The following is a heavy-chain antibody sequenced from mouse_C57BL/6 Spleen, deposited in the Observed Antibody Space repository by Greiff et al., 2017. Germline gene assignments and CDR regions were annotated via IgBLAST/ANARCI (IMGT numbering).Heavy chain of an antibody. CDR3: AGGGYDGCHYAVDY. D-gene: IGHD2-3*01. CDR2: IDPNSGGT. CDR1: GYTFTSYW. Sequence: QVQLQQPGAELVKPGASVKLSCKASGYTFTSYWMHWVKQRPGRGLEWIGGIDPNSGGTKYNEKFKSKATLTVDKTSSTAYMQLSSLESEDSAVFYCAGGGYDGCHYAVDYWGQGTSVTVSS. J-gene: IGHJ4*01. V-gene: IGHV1-72*01.